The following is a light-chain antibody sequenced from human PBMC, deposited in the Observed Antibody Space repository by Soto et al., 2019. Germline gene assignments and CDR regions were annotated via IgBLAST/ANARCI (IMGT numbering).Light chain of an antibody. J-gene: IGKJ4*01. CDR3: QERGRWPRAT. CDR2: KAS. CDR1: QSISSW. V-gene: IGKV1-5*03. Sequence: DIQMTQSPSTLSASVGDRVTITCRASQSISSWLAWYQQKPGKAPELLIFKASSLESGVPSRFSGSGSGTDFTLTISSLEPEDIAVYYCQERGRWPRATFGGGTKVEMK.